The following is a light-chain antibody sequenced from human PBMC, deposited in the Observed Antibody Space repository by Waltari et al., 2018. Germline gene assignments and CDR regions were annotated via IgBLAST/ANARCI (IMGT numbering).Light chain of an antibody. CDR1: GIAAGVSES. CDR3: SSQTLDGLVL. CDR2: DVT. V-gene: IGLV2-14*03. J-gene: IGLJ2*01. Sequence: QSALTQPASVSGSPAQSITISCSGLGIAAGVSESVAWHQHHPDKAPQVIIYDVTHRPSGVSDRFSASKSANTASLTISRLQPEDEADYYCSSQTLDGLVLFGGGTRLTVL.